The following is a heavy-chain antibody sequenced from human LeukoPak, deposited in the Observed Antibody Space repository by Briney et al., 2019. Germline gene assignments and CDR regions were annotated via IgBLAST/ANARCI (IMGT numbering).Heavy chain of an antibody. V-gene: IGHV4-39*01. J-gene: IGHJ4*02. CDR3: AGRPYGSGKFDY. CDR1: GGSIRSGSYH. Sequence: SETLSLTCTVSGGSIRSGSYHWGWIRQPPGKGLEWIGTSDYGGSTYYSPSLKSRVTISEDTSKDQFSLKLTSVTAADTAVYYCAGRPYGSGKFDYWGQGTLVTVSS. D-gene: IGHD3-10*01. CDR2: SDYGGST.